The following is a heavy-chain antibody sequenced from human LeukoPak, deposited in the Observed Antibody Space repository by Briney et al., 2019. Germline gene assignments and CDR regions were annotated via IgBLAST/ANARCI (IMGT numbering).Heavy chain of an antibody. Sequence: GRSLRLSCAASGFTFDDYAMHWVRQAPGKGLEWVSGISWNSGSIGYADSVKGRFTISRDNAKNSLYLQMNSLRAEGTALYHCARDRGGSGDLGGYMDVWGKGTTVTISS. CDR2: ISWNSGSI. J-gene: IGHJ6*03. CDR1: GFTFDDYA. D-gene: IGHD3-10*01. V-gene: IGHV3-9*01. CDR3: ARDRGGSGDLGGYMDV.